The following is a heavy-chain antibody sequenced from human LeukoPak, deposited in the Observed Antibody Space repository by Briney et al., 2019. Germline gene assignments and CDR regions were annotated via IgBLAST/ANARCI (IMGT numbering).Heavy chain of an antibody. CDR3: ARSPRGYSYEDYYYYYYMDV. Sequence: TGGSLRLSCAASGFTFSSYSMNWVRQAPGKGLEWVSSISSSSSYIYYADSLKGRFTISRDNAKNSLYLQMNSLRAEDTAVYYCARSPRGYSYEDYYYYYYMDVWGKGTTVTISS. CDR2: ISSSSSYI. D-gene: IGHD5-18*01. J-gene: IGHJ6*03. V-gene: IGHV3-21*01. CDR1: GFTFSSYS.